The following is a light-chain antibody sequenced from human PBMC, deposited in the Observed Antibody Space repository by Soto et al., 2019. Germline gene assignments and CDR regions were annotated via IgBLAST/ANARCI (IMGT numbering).Light chain of an antibody. Sequence: VLTQPPSVSGAPGQRVTISCTGSSSNIGAGYDVHWYQQLPGTAPKLLIYGNSNRPSGVPDRFSGSKSGTSASLAITGLQAEDEADYYCQSYGSSPSSLYVFGTGTKVTVL. CDR2: GNS. V-gene: IGLV1-40*01. CDR3: QSYGSSPSSLYV. CDR1: SSNIGAGYD. J-gene: IGLJ1*01.